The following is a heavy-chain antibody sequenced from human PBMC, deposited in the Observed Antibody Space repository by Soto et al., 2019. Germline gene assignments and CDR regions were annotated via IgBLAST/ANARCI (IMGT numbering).Heavy chain of an antibody. CDR2: ISAYNGNT. CDR3: ARDLSQDGNLGFSDV. Sequence: EASVKVYCPASGYTFTTYDITWVRQAPGQGLEWMGWISAYNGNTNYAQKLQGRVTMTTDTSTSTAYMELRSLRSDDTAVYYCARDLSQDGNLGFSDVWGQGTLL. V-gene: IGHV1-18*04. D-gene: IGHD2-15*01. CDR1: GYTFTTYD. J-gene: IGHJ4*02.